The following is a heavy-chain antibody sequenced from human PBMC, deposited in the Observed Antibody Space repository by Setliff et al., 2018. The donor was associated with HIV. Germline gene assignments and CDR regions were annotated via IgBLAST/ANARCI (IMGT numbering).Heavy chain of an antibody. V-gene: IGHV3-11*04. Sequence: GGSLRLSCSVSGFSFSDNYMGWIRLAPGKGLEWISSISHSGSPTHYADPVKGRFTISRDNAKDTVFLEIHSLRAGDTAVYYCAKERGDGHGYYFHYWGQGTLVTVSS. D-gene: IGHD3-3*01. CDR3: AKERGDGHGYYFHY. CDR2: ISHSGSPT. J-gene: IGHJ4*02. CDR1: GFSFSDNY.